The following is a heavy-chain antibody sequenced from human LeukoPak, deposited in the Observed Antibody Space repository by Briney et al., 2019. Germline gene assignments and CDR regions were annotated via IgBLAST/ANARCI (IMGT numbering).Heavy chain of an antibody. V-gene: IGHV3-23*01. CDR2: ISASGTGT. CDR1: GFTFSSYG. Sequence: GGSLRLSCAASGFTFSSYGMSWVRHTPGKGLEWVSAISASGTGTYFADSVKGRFTISRDNSKNTLYLQMNSLRAEDTAVYYCAKLSTSPYYFDYWGQGTLVTVSS. CDR3: AKLSTSPYYFDY. J-gene: IGHJ4*02. D-gene: IGHD2-2*01.